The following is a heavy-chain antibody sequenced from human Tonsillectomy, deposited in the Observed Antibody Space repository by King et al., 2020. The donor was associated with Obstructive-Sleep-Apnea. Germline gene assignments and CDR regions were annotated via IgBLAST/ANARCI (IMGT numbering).Heavy chain of an antibody. CDR2: ISYHGSNK. CDR3: AKDQSEVVHPRAMDY. D-gene: IGHD2-2*01. CDR1: GFTFSTYG. V-gene: IGHV3-30*18. J-gene: IGHJ4*02. Sequence: VQLVESGGGVVQPGRSLRLSCAASGFTFSTYGMHWVRQAPGKGLEWVAVISYHGSNKYYADPVKGRFTISRDNSKNMLYLQMNSLRADDTAVYYCAKDQSEVVHPRAMDYWGQGTLVTVSS.